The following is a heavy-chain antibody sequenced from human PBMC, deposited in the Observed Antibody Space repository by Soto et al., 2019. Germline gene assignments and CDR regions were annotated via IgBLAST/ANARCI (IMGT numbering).Heavy chain of an antibody. CDR3: ARALSKGIEFDY. CDR2: INHSGST. V-gene: IGHV4-34*01. CDR1: GGSFSGYY. Sequence: QVQLQQWGAGLLKPSETLSLTCAVYGGSFSGYYWSWIRQPPGKGLGWIGEINHSGSTNYNPSLKSRVTTSVDTAKNQFSLKLSSVTAADTAVYYCARALSKGIEFDYWGQGTLVTVSS. D-gene: IGHD3-10*01. J-gene: IGHJ4*02.